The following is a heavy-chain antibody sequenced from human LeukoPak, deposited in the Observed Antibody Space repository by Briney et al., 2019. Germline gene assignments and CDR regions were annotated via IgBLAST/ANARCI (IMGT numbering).Heavy chain of an antibody. V-gene: IGHV3-48*01. CDR2: VGTGSAI. CDR3: ARGSNYAFDY. CDR1: GFTFSTYS. Sequence: GGSLRLSCAASGFTFSTYSMHWVRQAPGKGLEWVSYVGTGSAISYADSVKGRFTISGDNAKNSLYLQMNSLRAEDTAVYYCARGSNYAFDYWGQGTLVTVSS. D-gene: IGHD2-2*01. J-gene: IGHJ4*02.